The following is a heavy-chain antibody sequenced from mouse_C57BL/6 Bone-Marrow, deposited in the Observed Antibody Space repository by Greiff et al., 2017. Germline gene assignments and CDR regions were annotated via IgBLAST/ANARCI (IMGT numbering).Heavy chain of an antibody. CDR3: ALITTVARGS. Sequence: QVQLQQPGAELVRPGTSVKLSCKASGYTFTSYWMHWVKQRPGQGLEWIGVIDPSDSYTNYNQKFKGKATLTVDTSSSTAYMQLSSLTSEDSAVYYCALITTVARGSWGTGTTVTVSS. J-gene: IGHJ1*03. D-gene: IGHD1-1*01. V-gene: IGHV1-59*01. CDR1: GYTFTSYW. CDR2: IDPSDSYT.